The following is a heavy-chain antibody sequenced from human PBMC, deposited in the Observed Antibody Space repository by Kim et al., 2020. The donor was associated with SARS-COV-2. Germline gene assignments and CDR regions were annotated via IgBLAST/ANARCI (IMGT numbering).Heavy chain of an antibody. CDR1: GGSISSYY. J-gene: IGHJ4*02. CDR2: IYYSGST. Sequence: SETLSLTCTVSGGSISSYYWSWIRQPPGKGLEWIGYIYYSGSTNYNPSLKSRVTISVDTSKNQFSLKLSSVTAADTAVYYCARGVAVAGFDYWGQGTLVTVSS. CDR3: ARGVAVAGFDY. V-gene: IGHV4-59*13. D-gene: IGHD6-19*01.